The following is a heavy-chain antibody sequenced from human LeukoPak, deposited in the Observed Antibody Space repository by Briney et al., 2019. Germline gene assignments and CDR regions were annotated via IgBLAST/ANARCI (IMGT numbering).Heavy chain of an antibody. D-gene: IGHD2-2*01. Sequence: PSETLSLTCTVSGGSISSYYWSWIRQPPGKGLEWIGYIYYSGSTNYNPSLKSRVTISVDTSKNQFSLKLSSVTAADTAVYYCAGWIPAAQSNWFDPWGQGTLVTVSS. CDR1: GGSISSYY. CDR3: AGWIPAAQSNWFDP. CDR2: IYYSGST. V-gene: IGHV4-59*01. J-gene: IGHJ5*02.